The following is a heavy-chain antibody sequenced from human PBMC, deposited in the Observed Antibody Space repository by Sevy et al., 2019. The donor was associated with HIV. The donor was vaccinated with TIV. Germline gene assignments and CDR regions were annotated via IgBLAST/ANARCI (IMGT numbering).Heavy chain of an antibody. J-gene: IGHJ4*02. CDR1: GYSFTSHW. CDR2: IFPGDSET. CDR3: ARSRSGYFDSSGYYIN. V-gene: IGHV5-51*01. Sequence: GESLKISCKGHGYSFTSHWIGWVRQMPGKGLDWMGIIFPGDSETRYSPSFQGEVTLSAEKSISTAFLQWSSVKASDTAIYYCARSRSGYFDSSGYYINWGQGTLVTVSS. D-gene: IGHD3-22*01.